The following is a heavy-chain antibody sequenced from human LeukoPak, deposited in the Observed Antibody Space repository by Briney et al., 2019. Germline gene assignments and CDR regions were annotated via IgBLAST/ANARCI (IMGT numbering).Heavy chain of an antibody. CDR3: TTDYGSGGSYYDLDY. J-gene: IGHJ4*02. D-gene: IGHD2-15*01. Sequence: PGGSLRLSCAASGFTFSNAWMSWVRQAPGKGLEWVGRIKSKTDGGTTDYAAPVKGRFTIPRDDSKHTLYLQMNRLKTEDTAVYYCTTDYGSGGSYYDLDYWGQGTLVTVSS. V-gene: IGHV3-15*01. CDR1: GFTFSNAW. CDR2: IKSKTDGGTT.